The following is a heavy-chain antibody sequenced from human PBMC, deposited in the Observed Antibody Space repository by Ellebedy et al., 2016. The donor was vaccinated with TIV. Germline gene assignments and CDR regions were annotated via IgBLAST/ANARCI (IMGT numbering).Heavy chain of an antibody. Sequence: GESLKISXATSGFTFRRNLMKWVRQAPGKGLEWVASISKSGSIIFYGDPVKGRFTISRDNAKNSVYLQMSSLRGDDTAVYYCVPGRSPHGSEVGPWGQGTLVTVSS. V-gene: IGHV3-21*06. CDR1: GFTFRRNL. CDR2: ISKSGSII. D-gene: IGHD3-10*01. CDR3: VPGRSPHGSEVGP. J-gene: IGHJ1*01.